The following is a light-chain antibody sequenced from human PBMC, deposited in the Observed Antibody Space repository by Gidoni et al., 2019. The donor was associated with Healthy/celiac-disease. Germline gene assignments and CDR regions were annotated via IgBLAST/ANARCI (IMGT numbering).Light chain of an antibody. CDR2: AAS. Sequence: DIQTTQSPSSLSASVGDRVTITCRASQSISSYLNWYQQKPGKAPKLLIYAASSLQSGVPSRFSGSGSGTDFTLTISSLQPEDFATYYCQQSYSTLQYTFGQGTKLEIK. CDR1: QSISSY. J-gene: IGKJ2*01. CDR3: QQSYSTLQYT. V-gene: IGKV1-39*01.